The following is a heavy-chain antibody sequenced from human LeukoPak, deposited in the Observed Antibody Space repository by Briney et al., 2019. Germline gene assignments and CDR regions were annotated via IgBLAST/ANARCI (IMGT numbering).Heavy chain of an antibody. CDR3: TRAVTSLWIYGMDV. CDR1: GFTFGDYA. Sequence: GGSLRLSCTASGFTFGDYAMSWFRQAPGKGLEWVGFIRSKAYGGTTEYAASVKGRFTISRDDSKSIAYLQMNSLKTEDTAVYYCTRAVTSLWIYGMDVWGQGTTVTVSS. CDR2: IRSKAYGGTT. V-gene: IGHV3-49*03. J-gene: IGHJ6*02. D-gene: IGHD3-3*01.